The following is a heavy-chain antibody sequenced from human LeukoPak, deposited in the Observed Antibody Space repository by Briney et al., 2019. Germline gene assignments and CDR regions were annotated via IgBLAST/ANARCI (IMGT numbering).Heavy chain of an antibody. CDR2: ISSSGSTI. V-gene: IGHV3-48*04. J-gene: IGHJ6*02. Sequence: QPGGSLRLSCAASGFTFSSYGMHWVRQAPGKGLEWVSYISSSGSTIYYADSVKGRFTISRDNAKNSLYLQMNSLRAEDTAVYYCARRPFIGFEGGGMDVWGQGTTVTVSS. CDR3: ARRPFIGFEGGGMDV. D-gene: IGHD3-16*02. CDR1: GFTFSSYG.